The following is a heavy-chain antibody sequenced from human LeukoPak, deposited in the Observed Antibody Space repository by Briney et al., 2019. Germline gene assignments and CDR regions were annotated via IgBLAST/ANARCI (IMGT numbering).Heavy chain of an antibody. CDR3: AGSMANYAFDY. D-gene: IGHD2-2*01. V-gene: IGHV1-69*05. CDR1: GGTFSSYA. J-gene: IGHJ4*02. CDR2: IIPIFGTA. Sequence: SVKVSCKASGGTFSSYAISWVRQAPGQGLEWMGGIIPIFGTANYAQKFQDRVTITRDRSMSTAYMELSSLRSEDTAMYYCAGSMANYAFDYWGQGTLVTVSS.